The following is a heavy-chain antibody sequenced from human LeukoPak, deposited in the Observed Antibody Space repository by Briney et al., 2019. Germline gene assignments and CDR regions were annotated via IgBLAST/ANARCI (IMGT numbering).Heavy chain of an antibody. J-gene: IGHJ4*02. CDR3: ASGPPWFGELAYDY. CDR1: GYTFTSYD. V-gene: IGHV1-8*01. CDR2: MNPNSGNT. Sequence: GASVKVSCKASGYTFTSYDINWVRQATGQGLEWMGWMNPNSGNTGYAQKFQGRVTTTRNTSISTAYMELSSLRSEDTAVYYCASGPPWFGELAYDYWGQGTLVTVSS. D-gene: IGHD3-10*01.